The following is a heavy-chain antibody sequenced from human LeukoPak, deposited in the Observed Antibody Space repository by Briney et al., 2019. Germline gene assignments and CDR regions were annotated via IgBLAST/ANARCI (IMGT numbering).Heavy chain of an antibody. CDR1: GYSFTDYW. J-gene: IGHJ5*02. CDR2: IYPGDSDT. Sequence: GESLKISCKGAGYSFTDYWIGWVRQMPGKGLEWMGFIYPGDSDTRYSPSFQGQVTISADKSISTAFLQWSSLKASDTAMYYCARHSSYNWFDPWGQGTLVTVSS. CDR3: ARHSSYNWFDP. V-gene: IGHV5-51*01.